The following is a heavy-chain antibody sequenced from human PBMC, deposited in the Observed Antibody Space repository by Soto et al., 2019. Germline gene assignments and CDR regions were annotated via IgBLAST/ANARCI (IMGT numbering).Heavy chain of an antibody. CDR3: ARVVAAVGSNWFDP. D-gene: IGHD6-13*01. V-gene: IGHV3-30-3*01. J-gene: IGHJ5*02. Sequence: QVQLVESGGGVVQPGRSLRLSCAASGFTFSSYGMHWVRQAPGKGLEWVAAISNDGSQRYYADSVKGRFTISRDNSKNTLYLQMNSLRAEDTAIYYCARVVAAVGSNWFDPWGQGTLVTVSS. CDR2: ISNDGSQR. CDR1: GFTFSSYG.